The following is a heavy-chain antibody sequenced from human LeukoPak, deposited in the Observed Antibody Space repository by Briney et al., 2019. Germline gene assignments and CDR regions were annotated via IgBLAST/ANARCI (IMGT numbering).Heavy chain of an antibody. CDR1: GGSFSGYY. Sequence: PSETLSLTCAVYGGSFSGYYWNWIRQPPGKGLELIGEINHSGSTNYNPSLKSRVTISVDTSKNQFSLKLSSVTAADTAVYFCARGPYSYDSSGAFDIWAKGQWSPSLQ. J-gene: IGHJ3*02. V-gene: IGHV4-34*01. D-gene: IGHD3-22*01. CDR3: ARGPYSYDSSGAFDI. CDR2: INHSGST.